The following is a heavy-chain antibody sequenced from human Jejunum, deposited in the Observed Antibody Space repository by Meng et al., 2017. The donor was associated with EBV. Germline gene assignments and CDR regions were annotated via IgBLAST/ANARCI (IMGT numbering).Heavy chain of an antibody. CDR1: GFTFSDHY. D-gene: IGHD3-16*01. Sequence: QLVESGGGLVQPGGSLRLSCAASGFTFSDHYMDWFRQAPGKGLEWLGLIRNKPRGYTAEYAASVKGRFTISRDDSRNSLYLQMNSLKTEDTAVYYCADLGTSPLGPRGQGTLVTVSS. V-gene: IGHV3-72*01. J-gene: IGHJ5*02. CDR2: IRNKPRGYTA. CDR3: ADLGTSPLGP.